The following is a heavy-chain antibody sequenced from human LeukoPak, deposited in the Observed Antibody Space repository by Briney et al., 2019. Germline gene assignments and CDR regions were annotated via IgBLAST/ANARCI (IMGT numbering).Heavy chain of an antibody. J-gene: IGHJ4*02. V-gene: IGHV1-2*02. CDR3: ARDRDTISLFDY. CDR2: INPNSGST. CDR1: GYTFTGYY. Sequence: GASVKVSCKASGYTFTGYYMHWVRQAPGQGLEWMGWINPNSGSTNYAQKFQGRVTMTRDTSISTAYMELSRLRSDDTAVYYCARDRDTISLFDYWGQGTLVTVSS. D-gene: IGHD3-3*01.